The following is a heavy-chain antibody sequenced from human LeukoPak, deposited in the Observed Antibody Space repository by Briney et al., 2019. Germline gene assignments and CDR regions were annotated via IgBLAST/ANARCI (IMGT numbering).Heavy chain of an antibody. Sequence: PSETLSLTCTVSGGSISYYYWSWIRQPAGKGLEWIGHIYTGGSTNYNPSLRSRVTMSLDTSKNQFSLKLSSVTAADTAVYYCARLLTRGYSYGGPYYMDVWGKGTTVTVSS. CDR3: ARLLTRGYSYGGPYYMDV. CDR1: GGSISYYY. CDR2: IYTGGST. V-gene: IGHV4-4*07. J-gene: IGHJ6*03. D-gene: IGHD5-18*01.